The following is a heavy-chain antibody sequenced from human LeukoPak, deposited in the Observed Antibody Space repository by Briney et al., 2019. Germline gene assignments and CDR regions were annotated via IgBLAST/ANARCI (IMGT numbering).Heavy chain of an antibody. D-gene: IGHD2-15*01. CDR2: INHSGST. V-gene: IGHV4-34*01. Sequence: PSETLSLTCTVSGGSISGYYWSWIRQPPGKGLEWIGEINHSGSTNYNPSLKSRVTISVDTSKNQFSLKLSSVTAADTAVYYCARDLPDSPLYYYYYYGMDVWGQGTTVTVSS. CDR3: ARDLPDSPLYYYYYYGMDV. J-gene: IGHJ6*02. CDR1: GGSISGYY.